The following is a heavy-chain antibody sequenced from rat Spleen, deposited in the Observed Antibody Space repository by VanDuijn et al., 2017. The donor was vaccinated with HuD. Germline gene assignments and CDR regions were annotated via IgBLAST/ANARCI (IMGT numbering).Heavy chain of an antibody. CDR2: INPGSGGS. CDR3: ARSPTKNTLAAYYFDY. J-gene: IGHJ2*01. Sequence: QVQLQQSGAELTRPGSSVKISCKASGYTFTNYDISWIKQRPGQALEWIGAINPGSGGSGYNEEFKGKATLTVDKSSSTAFMQLSSLTPEDTAVYFCARSPTKNTLAAYYFDYWGHGVMVTISS. V-gene: IGHV1-60*01. D-gene: IGHD2-1*01. CDR1: GYTFTNYD.